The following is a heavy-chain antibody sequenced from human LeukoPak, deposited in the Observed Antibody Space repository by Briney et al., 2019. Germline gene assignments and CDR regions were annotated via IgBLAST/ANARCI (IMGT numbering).Heavy chain of an antibody. V-gene: IGHV3-21*01. Sequence: GGSLRLSCAASGFTFSSYSMNWVRQAPGKGLEWVSSISSSSSYIYYADSVKGRFTISRDNSKNTLYLQMNSLRAEDTAVYYCARALGGDYVDYWGQGTLVTVSS. D-gene: IGHD3-16*01. CDR2: ISSSSSYI. J-gene: IGHJ4*02. CDR1: GFTFSSYS. CDR3: ARALGGDYVDY.